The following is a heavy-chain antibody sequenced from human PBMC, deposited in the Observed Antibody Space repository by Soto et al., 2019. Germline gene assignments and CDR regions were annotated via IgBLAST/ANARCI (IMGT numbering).Heavy chain of an antibody. CDR1: GGSISSSSYY. J-gene: IGHJ4*02. CDR3: ARHFLRLGELSNFDY. V-gene: IGHV4-39*01. CDR2: IYYSGST. D-gene: IGHD3-16*02. Sequence: SETLSLTCTVSGGSISSSSYYWGWIRQPPGKGLEWIGSIYYSGSTYYNPSLKSRVTISVDTSKNQFSLKLSSVTAADTAVYYCARHFLRLGELSNFDYWGQGTLVTVSS.